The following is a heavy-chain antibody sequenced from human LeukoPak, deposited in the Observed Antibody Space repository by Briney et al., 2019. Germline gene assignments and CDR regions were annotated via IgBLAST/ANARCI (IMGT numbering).Heavy chain of an antibody. V-gene: IGHV4-4*07. CDR1: AGSISSYY. CDR3: ASFSSGWSRQYFDY. CDR2: IYASGST. Sequence: SETLSLTCTVYAGSISSYYWSWIRQPAGKGLEWIGRIYASGSTNYNPSLKSRVTMSVDTSKNQFSLKLSSATAADTAVYYCASFSSGWSRQYFDYWGQGTLVTVSS. D-gene: IGHD6-19*01. J-gene: IGHJ4*02.